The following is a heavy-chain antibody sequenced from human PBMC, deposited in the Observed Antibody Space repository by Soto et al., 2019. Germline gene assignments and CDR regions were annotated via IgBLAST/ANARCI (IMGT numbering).Heavy chain of an antibody. CDR2: IYYSGST. D-gene: IGHD3-10*01. V-gene: IGHV4-39*01. Sequence: SETLSLTCTVSGGSISSSSYYWGWIRQPPGKGLEWIGSIYYSGSTYYNPSLKSRVTISVDTSKNQFSLKLSSVTAADTAVYYCARVYMVRGTIIRYFDYWGQGTLVTVSS. CDR1: GGSISSSSYY. CDR3: ARVYMVRGTIIRYFDY. J-gene: IGHJ4*02.